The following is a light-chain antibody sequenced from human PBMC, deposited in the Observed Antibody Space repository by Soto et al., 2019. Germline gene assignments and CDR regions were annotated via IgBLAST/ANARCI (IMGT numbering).Light chain of an antibody. CDR3: QQRSNWPS. CDR1: QSVSSH. CDR2: DAS. Sequence: EIVLAQSPATLSLSPGERATLSCRASQSVSSHLAWYQQKPGQAPRLLIYDASTRVTGIPPRFSGSVSGTDFTLTISSLEPEDFAVYYCQQRSNWPSFGQGTRLEIK. V-gene: IGKV3-11*01. J-gene: IGKJ5*01.